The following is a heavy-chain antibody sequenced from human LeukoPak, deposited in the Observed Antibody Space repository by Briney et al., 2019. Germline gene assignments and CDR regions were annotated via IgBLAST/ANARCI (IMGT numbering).Heavy chain of an antibody. J-gene: IGHJ4*02. CDR3: ARGVPDRGYRGYD. D-gene: IGHD5-12*01. CDR1: GYTFTSYG. V-gene: IGHV1-18*01. CDR2: ISTYNGNT. Sequence: ASVKVSCQASGYTFTSYGINWVRQAPGQGLEWMGWISTYNGNTNYAQKLQGRVTMTTDTSTSTAYMELRSLTSDDTAVYYCARGVPDRGYRGYDWGQGTLVTVSS.